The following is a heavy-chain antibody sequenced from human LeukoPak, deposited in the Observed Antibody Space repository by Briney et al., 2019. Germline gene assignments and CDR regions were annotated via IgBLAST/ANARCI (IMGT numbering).Heavy chain of an antibody. D-gene: IGHD2-2*01. V-gene: IGHV3-30*18. CDR2: ISYDGSNK. J-gene: IGHJ4*02. CDR1: GFTFSSYG. CDR3: AKDHWRYCSSTSCYAPLDY. Sequence: GGSLRLSCAASGFTFSSYGMHWVRQAPGKGLEWVAVISYDGSNKYYADSVKGRFTISRDNSKSTLYLQMNSLRAEDTAVYYCAKDHWRYCSSTSCYAPLDYWGQGTLVTVSS.